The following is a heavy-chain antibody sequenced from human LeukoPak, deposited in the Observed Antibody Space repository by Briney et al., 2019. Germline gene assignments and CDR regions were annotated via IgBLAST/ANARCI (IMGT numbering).Heavy chain of an antibody. D-gene: IGHD4-17*01. J-gene: IGHJ3*01. CDR3: AKDPNGAYVGAFDF. CDR1: GFPFSSYA. V-gene: IGHV3-23*01. CDR2: IHGSGGST. Sequence: GGSLRLSCAASGFPFSSYAMGWVRQAPGKGLEWVSSIHGSGGSTYYADSVKGRFTVSRDNSKNTLYLQMNSLRVEDTAIYYCAKDPNGAYVGAFDFWGQGTMVTVSS.